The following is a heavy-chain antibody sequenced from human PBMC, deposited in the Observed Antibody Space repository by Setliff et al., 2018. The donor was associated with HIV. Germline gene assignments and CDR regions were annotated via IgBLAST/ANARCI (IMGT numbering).Heavy chain of an antibody. J-gene: IGHJ4*02. V-gene: IGHV3-15*01. CDR1: GFTFSKAW. D-gene: IGHD3-3*01. CDR3: TTGDVNDFWSGYYKAYFDY. CDR2: IKSKSDGGTT. Sequence: GGSLRLSCSTSGFTFSKAWMSWVRQVPGKGLEWVGLIKSKSDGGTTDYAAPVKGRFIISRDDSKNMVYVQMNSLKTEDTAVYYCTTGDVNDFWSGYYKAYFDYWGQGTLVTVSS.